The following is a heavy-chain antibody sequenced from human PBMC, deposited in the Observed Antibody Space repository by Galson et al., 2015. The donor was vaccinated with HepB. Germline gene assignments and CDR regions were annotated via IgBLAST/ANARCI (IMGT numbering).Heavy chain of an antibody. J-gene: IGHJ6*02. V-gene: IGHV3-48*04. CDR1: GFTFSSYS. Sequence: SLRLSCAASGFTFSSYSMNWVRQAPGKGLEWVSYISSSSSTIYYADSVKGRFTISRDNAKNSLYLQMNSLRAEDTAVYYCARDGVGATPYYYYYGMDVWGQGTTVTVSS. CDR3: ARDGVGATPYYYYYGMDV. D-gene: IGHD1-26*01. CDR2: ISSSSSTI.